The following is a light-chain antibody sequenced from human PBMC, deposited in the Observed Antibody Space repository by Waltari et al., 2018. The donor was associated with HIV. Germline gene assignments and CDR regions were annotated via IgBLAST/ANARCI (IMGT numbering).Light chain of an antibody. CDR2: SNK. CDR1: SSNIGSNT. Sequence: QSVLTQPPSASGTPGQRVTISCSGSSSNIGSNTVNWYQQLPGTAPKLLIYSNKQRASGVPDRFSVSKSGTSASLAISGLQSEDEADYYCAAWDDSLNGPVFGGGTKLTVL. CDR3: AAWDDSLNGPV. J-gene: IGLJ3*02. V-gene: IGLV1-44*01.